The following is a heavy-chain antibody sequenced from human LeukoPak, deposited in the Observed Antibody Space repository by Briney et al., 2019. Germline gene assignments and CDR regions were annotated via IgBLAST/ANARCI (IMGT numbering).Heavy chain of an antibody. CDR1: AASISNYY. V-gene: IGHV4-4*09. CDR3: ASPRSGYRYTFDY. CDR2: ISTSGST. J-gene: IGHJ4*02. D-gene: IGHD3-22*01. Sequence: PSETLSLTCAVSAASISNYYWSWIRQTPGKGLEWIGYISTSGSTNYNPSLKSRVSISLDTSKNRFSLNLNFVTAADTAVYYCASPRSGYRYTFDYWGQGALVTVSS.